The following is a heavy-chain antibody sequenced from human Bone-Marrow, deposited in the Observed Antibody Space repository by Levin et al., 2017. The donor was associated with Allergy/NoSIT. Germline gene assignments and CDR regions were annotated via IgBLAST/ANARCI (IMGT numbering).Heavy chain of an antibody. CDR3: AKNGGSSVADY. J-gene: IGHJ4*02. CDR2: ISYDGSNK. D-gene: IGHD6-19*01. CDR1: GFTFSSYG. Sequence: PGGSLRLSCAASGFTFSSYGMHWVRQAPGKGLEWVAVISYDGSNKYYADSVKGRFTISRDNSKNTLYLQMNSLRAEDTAVYYCAKNGGSSVADYWGQGTLVTVSS. V-gene: IGHV3-30*18.